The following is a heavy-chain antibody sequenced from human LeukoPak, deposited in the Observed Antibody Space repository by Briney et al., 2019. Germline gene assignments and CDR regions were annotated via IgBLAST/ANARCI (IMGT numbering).Heavy chain of an antibody. CDR2: INHSGST. CDR1: GGSFSGYY. V-gene: IGHV4-34*01. J-gene: IGHJ6*02. Sequence: SETLSLTCAVYGGSFSGYYWSWISQPPKKGLESIGEINHSGSTNYNPSLKSRVTISVDTSKNQFSLKVRSVTAADTAVYYCARGHVGSYAYYYYYGMDVWGQGTTVTVSS. CDR3: ARGHVGSYAYYYYYGMDV. D-gene: IGHD2-8*01.